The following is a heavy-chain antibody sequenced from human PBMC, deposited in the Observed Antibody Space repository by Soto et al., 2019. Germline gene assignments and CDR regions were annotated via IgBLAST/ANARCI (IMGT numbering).Heavy chain of an antibody. V-gene: IGHV4-31*03. CDR2: TDYSGST. CDR3: ARVYDRSGYPHLAY. Sequence: QVHLQESGPGLVKPSQTLSLTCTVSGGSISSGAYYWSWIRQHPGKGLEWVGYTDYSGSTYYNPPINRRVTQSVDTSKDQFSLKLCSVTAADTPAYYCARVYDRSGYPHLAYWGRGTLVTVSS. D-gene: IGHD3-22*01. CDR1: GGSISSGAYY. J-gene: IGHJ4*02.